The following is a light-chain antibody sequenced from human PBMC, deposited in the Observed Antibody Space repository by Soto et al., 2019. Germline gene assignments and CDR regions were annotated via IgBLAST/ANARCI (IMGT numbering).Light chain of an antibody. CDR1: QTVRTNY. Sequence: EIVLTQSPGTLSLSPGERATLSCRASQTVRTNYLAWFQHKPGQAPRLLIYGASSRATGIPDRFSGRGSGKDFTLTIKRLEPEDFAAYFCRQYSGSPLTFGGGTKVEIK. J-gene: IGKJ4*01. CDR2: GAS. CDR3: RQYSGSPLT. V-gene: IGKV3-20*01.